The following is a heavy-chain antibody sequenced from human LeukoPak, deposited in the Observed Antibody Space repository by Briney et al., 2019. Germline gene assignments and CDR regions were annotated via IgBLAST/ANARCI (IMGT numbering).Heavy chain of an antibody. J-gene: IGHJ4*02. V-gene: IGHV4-4*09. CDR3: ARHYCSGGSCYFDY. CDR2: IYTSGST. Sequence: SETLSLTCTVSRGSISSYYWSWIRQPPGKGLEWIGYIYTSGSTNYNPSLKSRVTISVDTSKNQFSLKLSSVTAADTAVYYCARHYCSGGSCYFDYWGQGTLVTVSS. D-gene: IGHD2-15*01. CDR1: RGSISSYY.